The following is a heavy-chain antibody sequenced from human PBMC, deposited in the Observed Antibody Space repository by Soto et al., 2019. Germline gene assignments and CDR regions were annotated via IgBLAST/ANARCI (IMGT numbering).Heavy chain of an antibody. V-gene: IGHV3-33*01. CDR1: GFSFSVYG. Sequence: GGSLRLSCEASGFSFSVYGMHWVRQAPGKGLEWVAVIWYDASRQFYAGSVEGRFTISRDNSKATLYLQMNSLRAEDTAVYYCAAWAEGATEVHWGQGTLVTVSS. J-gene: IGHJ4*02. CDR2: IWYDASRQ. CDR3: AAWAEGATEVH. D-gene: IGHD2-15*01.